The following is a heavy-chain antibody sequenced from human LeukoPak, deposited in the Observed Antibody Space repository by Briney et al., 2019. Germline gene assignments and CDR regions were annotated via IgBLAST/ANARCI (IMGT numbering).Heavy chain of an antibody. V-gene: IGHV3-21*01. CDR3: AKGFDGDYYYYMDV. CDR2: ISSSSSYI. D-gene: IGHD3-16*01. J-gene: IGHJ6*03. CDR1: GFTFSSYS. Sequence: SGGSLRLSCAASGFTFSSYSMNWVRQAPGKGLEWVSSISSSSSYIYYADSVKGRFTISRDNAKNSLYLQMNSLRAEDTAVYYCAKGFDGDYYYYMDVWGKGTTVTVSS.